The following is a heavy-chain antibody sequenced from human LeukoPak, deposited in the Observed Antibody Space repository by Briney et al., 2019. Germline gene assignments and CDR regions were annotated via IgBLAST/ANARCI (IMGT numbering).Heavy chain of an antibody. V-gene: IGHV3-7*01. J-gene: IGHJ4*02. Sequence: GGSLRLSCAASGFTFSSYSMNWVRQAPGKGLEWVANIKQDGSEKYYVDSVKGRFTISRDNAKNSLYLQMNSLRAEDTAVYYCARDGALAAAGTLFDYWGQGTLVTVSS. D-gene: IGHD6-13*01. CDR2: IKQDGSEK. CDR1: GFTFSSYS. CDR3: ARDGALAAAGTLFDY.